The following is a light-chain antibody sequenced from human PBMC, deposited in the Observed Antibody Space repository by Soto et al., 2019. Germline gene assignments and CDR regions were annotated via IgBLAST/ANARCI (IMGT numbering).Light chain of an antibody. CDR1: SGHSSYA. CDR2: VNSDGSH. V-gene: IGLV4-69*01. CDR3: QTWGTGFQV. Sequence: QSVLTQSPSASASLGASVKLTCTLSSGHSSYAIAWHQQQPEKGPRYLMKVNSDGSHSKGDGIPDRFSGSSSGAECYLIISSLQSEDEADYYCQTWGTGFQVFGGGTQLTVL. J-gene: IGLJ2*01.